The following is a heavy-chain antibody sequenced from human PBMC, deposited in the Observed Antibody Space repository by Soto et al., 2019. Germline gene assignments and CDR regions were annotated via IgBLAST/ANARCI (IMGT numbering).Heavy chain of an antibody. Sequence: QVQLVQSGAEVKKPGSSVKVSCKASGGTFSSYAISWVRQAPGQGLEWMGGIIPIFGTANYAQKFQGRVTVTAHESTSTAYMELSSLRSEDTAVYYCATSPPTARSSGWFDPWGQGPLVTVSA. CDR3: ATSPPTARSSGWFDP. V-gene: IGHV1-69*01. CDR1: GGTFSSYA. CDR2: IIPIFGTA. J-gene: IGHJ5*02. D-gene: IGHD2-21*02.